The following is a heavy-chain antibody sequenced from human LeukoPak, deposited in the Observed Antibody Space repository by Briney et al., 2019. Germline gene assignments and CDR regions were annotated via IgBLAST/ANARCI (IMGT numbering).Heavy chain of an antibody. J-gene: IGHJ5*02. CDR2: MNPNSGNT. CDR1: GYTFTSYD. CDR3: ARGLRYYDSSGYFSNWFDP. Sequence: ASVKVSCKASGYTFTSYDINWVRQATGQGLEWMGWMNPNSGNTGYAQKFQGRVTITRNTSISTAYMELSSLRSEDTAVYYCARGLRYYDSSGYFSNWFDPWGQGTLVTVSS. V-gene: IGHV1-8*03. D-gene: IGHD3-22*01.